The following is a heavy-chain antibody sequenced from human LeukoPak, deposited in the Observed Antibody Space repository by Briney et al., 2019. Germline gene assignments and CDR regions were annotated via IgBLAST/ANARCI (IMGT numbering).Heavy chain of an antibody. J-gene: IGHJ4*02. D-gene: IGHD1-26*01. Sequence: PSETLSLTCTVSGGSISSNAYYWGWIRRPPGKGLEWIGSIYYSGNTYYNPSLKSRVTISVDTSKNQFSLKLSSVTAADTAVYFCARHGATAYFFDYWGQGILVTVSS. CDR2: IYYSGNT. CDR3: ARHGATAYFFDY. V-gene: IGHV4-39*01. CDR1: GGSISSNAYY.